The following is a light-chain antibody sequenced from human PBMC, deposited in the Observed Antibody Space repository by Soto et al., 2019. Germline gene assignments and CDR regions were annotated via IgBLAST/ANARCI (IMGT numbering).Light chain of an antibody. V-gene: IGKV2D-29*01. Sequence: DIAVTHTPLSLSVTPVHPASISFKSSQILLHSDGKTYLYWYLQKPGQPPQLLIYEVSNRFSGVPDRFSGSGSGTAFTLKISRVEAEDVGVYYCMKCIQLPLTFGGGTKVDIK. CDR3: MKCIQLPLT. J-gene: IGKJ4*01. CDR1: QILLHSDGKTY. CDR2: EVS.